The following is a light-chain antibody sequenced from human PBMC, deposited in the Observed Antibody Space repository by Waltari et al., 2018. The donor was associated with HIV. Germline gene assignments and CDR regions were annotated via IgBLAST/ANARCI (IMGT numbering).Light chain of an antibody. J-gene: IGKJ2*01. CDR3: MQALQTPYT. V-gene: IGKV2-28*01. CDR1: QSLLHSSGHNY. Sequence: DFVMTQSPLSLPVTPGEPASISCRSSQSLLHSSGHNYLDWYLQKPGQSPQLLIYYRASGVPDRFSGSGSGTDFTLKISRVEAEDVGVYYCMQALQTPYTFGQGTKLEIK.